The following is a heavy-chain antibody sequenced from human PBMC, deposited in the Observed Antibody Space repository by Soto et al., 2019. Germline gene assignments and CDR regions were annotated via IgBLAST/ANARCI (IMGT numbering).Heavy chain of an antibody. D-gene: IGHD6-19*01. V-gene: IGHV1-18*01. CDR1: GYTFTSYG. J-gene: IGHJ6*02. Sequence: QVQLVQSGAEVKKPGASVKVSCKASGYTFTSYGISWLRQAPGQGLEWMGWISAYNGNTNYAQKLQGRVTMTTDTSTSTAYMELRSLRSDDTAVYYCARDRGQWLPTYYYGMDVWGQGTTVTVSS. CDR3: ARDRGQWLPTYYYGMDV. CDR2: ISAYNGNT.